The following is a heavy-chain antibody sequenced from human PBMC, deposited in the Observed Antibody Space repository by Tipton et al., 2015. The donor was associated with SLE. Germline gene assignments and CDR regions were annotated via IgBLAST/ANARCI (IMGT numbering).Heavy chain of an antibody. Sequence: TLSLTCTVSGGSISSSSYYWGWIRQPPGKGLEWIGEINHSGSTNYNPSLKSRVTISVDTSKNQFSLKLSSVTAADTAVYYCARGRYQLLSRGWFDPWGQGTLVTVSS. CDR1: GGSISSSSYY. D-gene: IGHD2-2*01. CDR2: INHSGST. V-gene: IGHV4-39*07. CDR3: ARGRYQLLSRGWFDP. J-gene: IGHJ5*02.